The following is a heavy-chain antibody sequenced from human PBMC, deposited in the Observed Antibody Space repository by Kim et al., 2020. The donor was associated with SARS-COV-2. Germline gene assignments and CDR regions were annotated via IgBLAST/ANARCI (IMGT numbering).Heavy chain of an antibody. CDR2: IYYSGST. J-gene: IGHJ6*02. CDR3: ARVAYCGGDCYLAFRSYYYYGMDV. CDR1: GGSISSYY. D-gene: IGHD2-21*02. V-gene: IGHV4-59*01. Sequence: SETLSLTCTVSGGSISSYYWSWIRQPPGKGLEWIGYIYYSGSTNYNPSLKSRVTISVDTSKNQFSLKLSSVTAADTAVYYCARVAYCGGDCYLAFRSYYYYGMDVWGQGTTVTVSS.